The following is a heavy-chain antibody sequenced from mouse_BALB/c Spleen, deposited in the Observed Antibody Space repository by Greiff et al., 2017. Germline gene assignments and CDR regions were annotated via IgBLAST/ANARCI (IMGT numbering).Heavy chain of an antibody. V-gene: IGHV3-2*02. J-gene: IGHJ4*01. CDR3: ARRGYGKDYAMDY. D-gene: IGHD2-10*02. CDR2: ISYSGST. Sequence: EVQLQESGPGLVKPSQSLSLTCTVTGYSITSDYAWNWIRQFPGNKLEWMGYISYSGSTSYNPSLKSRISITRDTSKNQFFLQLNSVTTEDTATYYCARRGYGKDYAMDYWGQGTSVTVSS. CDR1: GYSITSDYA.